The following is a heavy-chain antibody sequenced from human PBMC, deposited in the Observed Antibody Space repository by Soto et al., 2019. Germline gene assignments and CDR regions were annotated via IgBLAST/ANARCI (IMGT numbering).Heavy chain of an antibody. CDR2: ISHDGSNR. D-gene: IGHD1-26*01. CDR3: AREAESVVGASYFYFYGMDV. V-gene: IGHV3-30-3*01. J-gene: IGHJ6*02. CDR1: GFTFNNYA. Sequence: LRLSCAASGFTFNNYAMHWVRQAPGKGLEWVALISHDGSNRYFADSVKGRFTISRDNSKSTLYLLINSLRAEDTAVYFCAREAESVVGASYFYFYGMDVWGQGTTVTVSS.